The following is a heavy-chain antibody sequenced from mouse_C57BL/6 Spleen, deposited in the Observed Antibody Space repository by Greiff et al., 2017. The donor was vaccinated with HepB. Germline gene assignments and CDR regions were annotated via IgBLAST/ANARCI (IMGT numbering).Heavy chain of an antibody. CDR3: ASKIPNITTVEDFDY. V-gene: IGHV1-9*01. J-gene: IGHJ2*01. D-gene: IGHD1-1*01. Sequence: QVQLKQSGAELMKPGASVKLSCKATGYTFTGYWIEWVKQRPGHGLEWIGEILPGSGSTNYNEKFKGKATFTADTSSNTAYMQLSSLTTEDSAIYYCASKIPNITTVEDFDYWGQGTTLTVSS. CDR2: ILPGSGST. CDR1: GYTFTGYW.